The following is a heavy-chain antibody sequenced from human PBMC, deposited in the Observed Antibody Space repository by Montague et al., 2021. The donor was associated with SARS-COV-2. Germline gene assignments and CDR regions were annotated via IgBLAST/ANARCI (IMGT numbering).Heavy chain of an antibody. Sequence: TLSLTCTVSGVSISSGTYYWSWIRQPAGKGLEWIGRVYTSGSTNYNPSLESRATLSVDTSKNQFSLKLRSVAAAATVVYSCATTGFSGESWFDPWGQGTLVAVSS. V-gene: IGHV4-61*02. D-gene: IGHD1-26*01. CDR1: GVSISSGTYY. J-gene: IGHJ5*02. CDR3: ATTGFSGESWFDP. CDR2: VYTSGST.